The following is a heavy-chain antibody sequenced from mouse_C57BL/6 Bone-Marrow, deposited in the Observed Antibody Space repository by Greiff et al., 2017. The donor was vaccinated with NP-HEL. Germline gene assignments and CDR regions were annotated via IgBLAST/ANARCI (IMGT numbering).Heavy chain of an antibody. CDR2: INPYNGGT. V-gene: IGHV1-19*01. D-gene: IGHD1-1*01. Sequence: VQLQQSGPVLVKPGASVKMSCKASGYTFTDYYMNWVKQSHGKSLEWIGVINPYNGGTSYNQKFKGEATLTVDKSSSTAYMELNSLTSEDSAVYYCARSTTVVATDYFDYWGQGTTLTVSS. CDR1: GYTFTDYY. CDR3: ARSTTVVATDYFDY. J-gene: IGHJ2*01.